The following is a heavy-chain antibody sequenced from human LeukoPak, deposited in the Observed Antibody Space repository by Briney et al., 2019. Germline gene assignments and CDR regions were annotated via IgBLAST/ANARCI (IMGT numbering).Heavy chain of an antibody. Sequence: PGGSLRLSCAASGFTFSSNYMSWVRQAPGKGLEGVSVIYSGGSTYYADSVKGRFTISRDNSKNTLYLQMNSLRAEDTAVYYCARDQVHYDSSGYYYFDYWGQGTLVTVSS. D-gene: IGHD3-22*01. J-gene: IGHJ4*02. CDR1: GFTFSSNY. CDR2: IYSGGST. V-gene: IGHV3-53*01. CDR3: ARDQVHYDSSGYYYFDY.